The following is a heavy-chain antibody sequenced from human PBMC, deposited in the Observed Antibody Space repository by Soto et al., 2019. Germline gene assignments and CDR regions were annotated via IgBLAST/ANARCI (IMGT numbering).Heavy chain of an antibody. Sequence: QVQLVQSGAEVKKPGSSVKVSCKASGGTLSSYAISWVRQAPGQGLEWMGGIIPICGTANYAQKIQGRVTITADESTSTAYMELSSLRAEDTAVYYCARSLGYCSSTSCFVAATPENYYYYGMDVWGQGTTVTVSS. D-gene: IGHD2-2*01. CDR3: ARSLGYCSSTSCFVAATPENYYYYGMDV. CDR1: GGTLSSYA. CDR2: IIPICGTA. J-gene: IGHJ6*02. V-gene: IGHV1-69*01.